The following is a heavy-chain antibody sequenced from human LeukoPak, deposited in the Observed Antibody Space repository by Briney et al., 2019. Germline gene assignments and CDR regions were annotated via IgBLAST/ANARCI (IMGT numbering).Heavy chain of an antibody. J-gene: IGHJ4*02. CDR1: GFTFSDHY. CDR3: ARAYSSAWYSPGY. D-gene: IGHD6-19*01. Sequence: GGSLRLSCAASGFTFSDHYMDWVRLAPGKGLEWVGRSRNKANSYTKDYAASVKGRFTISRDDSKNSLYLQMNSLKTEDTAVYYCARAYSSAWYSPGYWGQGTLVTVSS. V-gene: IGHV3-72*01. CDR2: SRNKANSYTK.